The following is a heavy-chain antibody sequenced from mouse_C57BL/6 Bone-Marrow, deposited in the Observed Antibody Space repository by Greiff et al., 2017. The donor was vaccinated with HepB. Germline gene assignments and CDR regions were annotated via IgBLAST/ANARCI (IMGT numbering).Heavy chain of an antibody. J-gene: IGHJ3*01. CDR3: AIGADYDGEVFAY. V-gene: IGHV1-53*01. D-gene: IGHD2-4*01. CDR2: INPSNGGT. Sequence: VQLQQSGTELVKPGASVKLSCKASGYTFNSYWMHWVKQRPGQGLEWIGNINPSNGGTKYNEKFKGKATLTVDKSSSTAYMQLSSLTSEDSAVYYCAIGADYDGEVFAYWGQGTLVTVSA. CDR1: GYTFNSYW.